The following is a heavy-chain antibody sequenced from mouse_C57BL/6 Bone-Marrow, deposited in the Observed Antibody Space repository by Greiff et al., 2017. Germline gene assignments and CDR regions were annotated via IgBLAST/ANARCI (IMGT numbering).Heavy chain of an antibody. Sequence: VHVKQSGPELVKPGASVKIPCKASGYTFTDYNMDWVKQSHGKSLEWIGDINPNNGGTIYNQKFKGKATLTVDKSSSTAYMELRSLTSEDTAVYYCARNRDSSGYYAMDYWGQGTSVTVSS. CDR2: INPNNGGT. J-gene: IGHJ4*01. D-gene: IGHD3-2*02. CDR1: GYTFTDYN. V-gene: IGHV1-18*01. CDR3: ARNRDSSGYYAMDY.